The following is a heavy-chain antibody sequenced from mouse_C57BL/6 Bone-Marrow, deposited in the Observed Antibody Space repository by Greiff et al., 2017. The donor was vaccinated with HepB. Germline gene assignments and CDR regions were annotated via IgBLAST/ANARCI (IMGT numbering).Heavy chain of an antibody. CDR1: GYTFTEYT. D-gene: IGHD1-1*01. J-gene: IGHJ2*01. CDR3: ARHGITTVVATDCFDY. Sequence: VQLQQSGAELVKPGASVKLSCKASGYTFTEYTIHWVKQRPGQGLEWIGWFYPGSGSIKYNEKFKDKATLTADKSSSTAYMELSRLTSEDSAVFFCARHGITTVVATDCFDYWGQGTTLTVSS. V-gene: IGHV1-62-2*01. CDR2: FYPGSGSI.